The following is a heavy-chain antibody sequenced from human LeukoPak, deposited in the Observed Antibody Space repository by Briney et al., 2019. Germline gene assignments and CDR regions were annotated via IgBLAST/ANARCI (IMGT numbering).Heavy chain of an antibody. D-gene: IGHD3-10*01. CDR3: ARDASMVRGAGKYYFDY. Sequence: ASVKVSCKASGYTFTSYYMDWVRQAPGQGLEWMGIINPSGGTTRYAQKFQGRVTMTRDTSTSTIYMELSSLRSEDTAVYYCARDASMVRGAGKYYFDYWGQGTLVTVSS. CDR2: INPSGGTT. V-gene: IGHV1-46*01. J-gene: IGHJ4*02. CDR1: GYTFTSYY.